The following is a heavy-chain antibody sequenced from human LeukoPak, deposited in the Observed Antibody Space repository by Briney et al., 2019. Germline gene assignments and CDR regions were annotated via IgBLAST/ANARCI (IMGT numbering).Heavy chain of an antibody. D-gene: IGHD2-15*01. CDR1: GGSVSSGSYY. Sequence: SETLSLTFTVSGGSVSSGSYYWSWIRPPPGKGLEWIGYIYYSGSTNYNPSLKSRVTISVDTSKNQFSLKLSSVTAADTAVYYCARWTPDIVVVVAATGVGYAFDIWGQGTMVTVSS. CDR3: ARWTPDIVVVVAATGVGYAFDI. V-gene: IGHV4-61*01. J-gene: IGHJ3*02. CDR2: IYYSGST.